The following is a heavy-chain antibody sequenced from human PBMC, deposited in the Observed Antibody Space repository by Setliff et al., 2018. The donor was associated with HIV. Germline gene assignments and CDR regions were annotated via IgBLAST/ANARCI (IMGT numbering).Heavy chain of an antibody. V-gene: IGHV4-39*02. CDR3: ARDNEEMAVPGAVFDY. CDR2: IYYSGST. D-gene: IGHD6-19*01. J-gene: IGHJ4*02. CDR1: GGSISSSSYY. Sequence: TSETLSLTCTVSGGSISSSSYYWGWIRQPPGKGLEWIGSIYYSGSTYYNPSLKSRVTISVDTSKNQFSLKLSSVTAADTAVYYCARDNEEMAVPGAVFDYWGQGILVTVSS.